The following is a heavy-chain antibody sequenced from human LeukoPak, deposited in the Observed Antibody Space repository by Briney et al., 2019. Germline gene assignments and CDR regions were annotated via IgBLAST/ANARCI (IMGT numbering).Heavy chain of an antibody. D-gene: IGHD6-19*01. CDR1: RFTFSTYW. CDR2: ISSSGSTI. CDR3: ARARHSSGWFDY. V-gene: IGHV3-48*04. Sequence: GGSLRLSCAVSRFTFSTYWMSWVRQAPGKGLEWVSYISSSGSTIYYADSVKGRFTISRDNAKNSLYLQMNSLRAEDTAVYYCARARHSSGWFDYWGQGTLVTVSS. J-gene: IGHJ4*02.